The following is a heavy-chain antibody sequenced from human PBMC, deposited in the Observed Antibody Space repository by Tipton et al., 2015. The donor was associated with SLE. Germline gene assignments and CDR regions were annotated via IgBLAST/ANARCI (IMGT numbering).Heavy chain of an antibody. D-gene: IGHD5-18*01. V-gene: IGHV3-21*01. Sequence: GSLRLSCAASGFTLSIFSMNWVRQAPGKGLEWVSSISSSSSDIYYAESVKGRFTISRDNAKNSLYLQMNSLRAEDTAVYYCARDLKEYRRLGYSYGYYFHGMGVWGQGTTVTVSS. J-gene: IGHJ6*02. CDR1: GFTLSIFS. CDR2: ISSSSSDI. CDR3: ARDLKEYRRLGYSYGYYFHGMGV.